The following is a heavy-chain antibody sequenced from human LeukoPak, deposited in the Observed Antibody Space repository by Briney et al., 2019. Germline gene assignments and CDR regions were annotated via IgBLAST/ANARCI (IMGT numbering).Heavy chain of an antibody. CDR3: AGTYYDYVWGSYRPGVFDY. CDR1: GFTFSSYE. J-gene: IGHJ4*02. CDR2: ISSSGSTI. V-gene: IGHV3-48*03. Sequence: GGSLRLSCAASGFTFSSYEMNWVRQAPGKGLEWVSYISSSGSTIYYADSVKGRFTISRDNARNSLYLQMNSLRAEDTAVYYCAGTYYDYVWGSYRPGVFDYWGQGTLVTVSS. D-gene: IGHD3-16*02.